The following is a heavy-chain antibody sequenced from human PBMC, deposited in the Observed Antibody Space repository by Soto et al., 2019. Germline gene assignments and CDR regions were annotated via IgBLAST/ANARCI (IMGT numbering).Heavy chain of an antibody. CDR2: ISGSGGST. CDR3: AKYTSDAFDI. V-gene: IGHV3-23*01. Sequence: GGSLRLSCAASGCTFISYAMSWVRQAPGKGLEWVSAISGSGGSTYYADSVKGRFTISRDNSKNTLYLQMNSLRAEDTAVYYCAKYTSDAFDIWGQGTMVTVSS. CDR1: GCTFISYA. J-gene: IGHJ3*02.